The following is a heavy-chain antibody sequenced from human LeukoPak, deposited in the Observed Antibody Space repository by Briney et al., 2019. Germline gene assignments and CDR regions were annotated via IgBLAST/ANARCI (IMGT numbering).Heavy chain of an antibody. CDR1: GGTFSSYA. Sequence: GASVKVSCKASGGTFSSYAISWVRQAPGQGLEWMGGIIPIFGTANYAQKFQGRVTITADESTSTAYMELSSLRSEDTAVYYCATLYYYDGSGYYRNWGQGTLVTVSS. CDR2: IIPIFGTA. V-gene: IGHV1-69*13. D-gene: IGHD3-22*01. CDR3: ATLYYYDGSGYYRN. J-gene: IGHJ4*02.